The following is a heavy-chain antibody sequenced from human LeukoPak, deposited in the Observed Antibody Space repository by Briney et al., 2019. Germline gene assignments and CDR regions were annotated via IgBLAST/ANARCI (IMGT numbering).Heavy chain of an antibody. D-gene: IGHD4-11*01. CDR3: VRDSNYHPDC. J-gene: IGHJ4*02. CDR1: GFTFGDYW. Sequence: QSGGSPRLSCAASGFTFGDYWMHWVRQAPGKGLVWVSRIISDGGSASYADSVKGRFTMSRDNAKNTLHLQMNSLRVEDTAVYYCVRDSNYHPDCWGQGTLVTVSS. V-gene: IGHV3-74*01. CDR2: IISDGGSA.